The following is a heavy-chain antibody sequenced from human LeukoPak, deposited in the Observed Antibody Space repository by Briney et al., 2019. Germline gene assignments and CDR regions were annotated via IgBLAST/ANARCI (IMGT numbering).Heavy chain of an antibody. J-gene: IGHJ4*02. Sequence: GGSLRLYCAASGFTFSSYSMNWVRQAPGKGLEWVSSISSSSSYIYYADSVKGRFTISRDNAKNSLCLQMNSLRAEDTAVYYCAREVSFRGVIISDYWGQGTLVTVSS. CDR2: ISSSSSYI. V-gene: IGHV3-21*01. CDR3: AREVSFRGVIISDY. D-gene: IGHD3-10*01. CDR1: GFTFSSYS.